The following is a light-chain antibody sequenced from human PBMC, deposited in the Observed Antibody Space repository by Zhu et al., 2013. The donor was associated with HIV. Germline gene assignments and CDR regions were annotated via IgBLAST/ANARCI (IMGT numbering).Light chain of an antibody. CDR3: QQYGSSPLIT. Sequence: EILMTQSPVTLSVSPGERATLSCRASQSVSSNYLAWYQQKPGQAPRLLIYGASNRATGTPDRLSGSGSGTDFTLTISRLEPEDFAVYYCQQYGSSPLITFGQGTRLEIK. CDR1: QSVSSNY. J-gene: IGKJ5*01. CDR2: GAS. V-gene: IGKV3-20*01.